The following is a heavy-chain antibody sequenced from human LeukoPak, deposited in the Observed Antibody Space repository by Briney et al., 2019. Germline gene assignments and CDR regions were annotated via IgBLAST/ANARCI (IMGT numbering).Heavy chain of an antibody. V-gene: IGHV3-23*01. D-gene: IGHD6-6*01. CDR3: AKAAQVAGRPNLGGHFDY. CDR2: ISGSGGRT. Sequence: GGSLRLSCAASEFTFSSYAMSWVRQAPGKGLEWVSAISGSGGRTYYAESVKGRFTISRDNNENTLYLQMNSLRAEDTAVYYCAKAAQVAGRPNLGGHFDYWGQGTLVTVSS. J-gene: IGHJ4*02. CDR1: EFTFSSYA.